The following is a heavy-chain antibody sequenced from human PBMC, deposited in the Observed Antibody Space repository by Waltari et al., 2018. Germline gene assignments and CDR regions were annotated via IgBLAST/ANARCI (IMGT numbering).Heavy chain of an antibody. D-gene: IGHD4-17*01. Sequence: QVQLVESGGGVVQPVRSLRLSCAASGFTFSSYGMHWVRQAPGKGLEWVAVISYDGSNKYYADSVKGRFTISRDNSKNTLYLQMNSLRAEDTAVYYCAKDWVTMAAFWGQGTLVTVSS. CDR1: GFTFSSYG. V-gene: IGHV3-30*18. CDR2: ISYDGSNK. J-gene: IGHJ4*02. CDR3: AKDWVTMAAF.